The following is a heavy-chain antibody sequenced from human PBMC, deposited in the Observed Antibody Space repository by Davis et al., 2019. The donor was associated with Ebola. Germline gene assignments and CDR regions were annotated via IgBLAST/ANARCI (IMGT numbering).Heavy chain of an antibody. CDR3: ARVTPKRTIFGVVTYIPPSY. D-gene: IGHD3-3*01. J-gene: IGHJ4*02. CDR2: INPNSGGT. Sequence: ASVKVSCKASGYTFTGYYMHWVRQAPGQGLEWMGWINPNSGGTNYAQKFQGRVTMTRDTSISTAYMELSRLRSDDTAVYYCARVTPKRTIFGVVTYIPPSYWGQGTLVTVSS. CDR1: GYTFTGYY. V-gene: IGHV1-2*02.